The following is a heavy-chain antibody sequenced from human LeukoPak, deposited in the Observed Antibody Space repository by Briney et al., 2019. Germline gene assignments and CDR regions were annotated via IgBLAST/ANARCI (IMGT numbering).Heavy chain of an antibody. J-gene: IGHJ3*02. D-gene: IGHD3-10*01. CDR1: GYSFINYW. CDR3: ATDALRGVNAFDI. Sequence: GESLKISCKGSGYSFINYWIGWVRQMPGKGLEWMGIIYPGDSDTRYSPSFQGQVTISVDKSISTAYLQWSSLKASDTAMYYCATDALRGVNAFDIWGQGTMVTVSS. CDR2: IYPGDSDT. V-gene: IGHV5-51*01.